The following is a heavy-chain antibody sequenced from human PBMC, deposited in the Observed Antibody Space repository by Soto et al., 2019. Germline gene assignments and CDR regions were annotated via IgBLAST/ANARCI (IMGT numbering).Heavy chain of an antibody. J-gene: IGHJ6*02. CDR2: TSAYNGDT. Sequence: QVQLVQSEAEVRKPGASVKVSCKASGYSFTTHGISWVRRAPGHGLEWMGWTSAYNGDTHYVQRFQGRLTMTTDTSTTTASMDLGSLTSNDTALNSWARDPPSIGILRGRPLRDVWGQGTRSPSP. CDR1: GYSFTTHG. V-gene: IGHV1-18*04. CDR3: ARDPPSIGILRGRPLRDV. D-gene: IGHD1-1*01.